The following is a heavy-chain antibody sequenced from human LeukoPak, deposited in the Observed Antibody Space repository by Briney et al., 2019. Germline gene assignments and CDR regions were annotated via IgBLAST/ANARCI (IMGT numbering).Heavy chain of an antibody. J-gene: IGHJ4*02. Sequence: SETLSLTCTVSGGSISSYYWSWIRQPPGKGLEWIGYIYYSGYTNYNPSLKSRVTISVDTSKNQFYLKLSSVTAADTAVYYCARSYSGGYSTAGYWGQGTLVTVSS. CDR3: ARSYSGGYSTAGY. D-gene: IGHD1-26*01. CDR1: GGSISSYY. CDR2: IYYSGYT. V-gene: IGHV4-59*01.